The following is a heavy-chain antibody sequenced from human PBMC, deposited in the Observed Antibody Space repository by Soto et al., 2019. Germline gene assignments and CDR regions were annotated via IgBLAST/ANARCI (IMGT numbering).Heavy chain of an antibody. CDR2: IYRTGST. J-gene: IGHJ4*02. CDR1: GGSFTSNNW. V-gene: IGHV4-4*02. CDR3: ASRDPGTSVDY. Sequence: SETLSLTCAVSGGSFTSNNWWTWVRQPPGQGLEWIGEIYRTGSTNYNPSLKSRVTISLDKSENQFSLKVTSLTTADTAVYYCASRDPGTSVDYWGQGTLVTVSS. D-gene: IGHD1-7*01.